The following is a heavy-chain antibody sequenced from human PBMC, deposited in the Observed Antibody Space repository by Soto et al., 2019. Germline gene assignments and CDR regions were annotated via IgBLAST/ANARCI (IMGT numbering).Heavy chain of an antibody. Sequence: GESLKISCKASRYSFTNYWIGWVRQMPGKGLEWMGIIYPGDSDTRYSPSFQGQVTISVDKSLSTAYLQWSSLKASDTATYYCARHLYDYLDYWGQGTLVTVSS. CDR1: RYSFTNYW. CDR2: IYPGDSDT. CDR3: ARHLYDYLDY. J-gene: IGHJ4*02. D-gene: IGHD3-16*01. V-gene: IGHV5-51*01.